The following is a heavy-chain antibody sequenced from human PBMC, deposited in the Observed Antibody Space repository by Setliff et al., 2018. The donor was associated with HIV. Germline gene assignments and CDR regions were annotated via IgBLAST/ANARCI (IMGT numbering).Heavy chain of an antibody. Sequence: SETLSLTCTVSGDSISSGSYFWIWIRQPAGKGLEWIGHISTTGSTNYNPSLKSRVTISLDRSKTQFSLKLSSVTAADTAVYYCVETDYTSSWSPDAFHIWGQGTMVTVSS. CDR1: GDSISSGSYF. J-gene: IGHJ3*02. CDR3: VETDYTSSWSPDAFHI. CDR2: ISTTGST. V-gene: IGHV4-61*09. D-gene: IGHD6-13*01.